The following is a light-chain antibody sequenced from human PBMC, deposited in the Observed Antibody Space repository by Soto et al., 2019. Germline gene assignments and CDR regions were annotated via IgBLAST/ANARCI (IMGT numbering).Light chain of an antibody. CDR2: RNN. J-gene: IGLJ3*02. CDR1: SSNIGSNS. CDR3: AAWDDSLDGVV. Sequence: QSVLTQPPSASGTPGQRVTISCSGSSSNIGSNSVNWYRQLPGTAPKLLIYRNNQRPSGVPDRFSGSKSGTSASLAISGLQSEDEADYYCAAWDDSLDGVVFGGGTKVTVL. V-gene: IGLV1-44*01.